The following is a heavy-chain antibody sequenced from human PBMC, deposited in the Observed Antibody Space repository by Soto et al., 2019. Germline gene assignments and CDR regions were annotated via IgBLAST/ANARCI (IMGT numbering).Heavy chain of an antibody. V-gene: IGHV4-59*01. CDR2: IYYSGST. CDR3: ARGDSRLQGWFDP. J-gene: IGHJ5*02. D-gene: IGHD6-6*01. CDR1: GGTISIYY. Sequence: WETLSLTCTVPGGTISIYYWSLIRQAPGKGLEWIGYIYYSGSTNYNPSLKSRVTISVDTSKNQFSLKLSYVTAADTAVYYCARGDSRLQGWFDPWGQGTLLTFSS.